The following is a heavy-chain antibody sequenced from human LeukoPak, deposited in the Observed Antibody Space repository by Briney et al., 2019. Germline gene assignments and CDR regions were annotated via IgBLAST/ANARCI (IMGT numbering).Heavy chain of an antibody. D-gene: IGHD5-12*01. CDR1: GFTFSSYA. Sequence: GGSLRLSCAASGFTFSSYAMHWVRQAPGKGLEWVAVISYDGSNKYYADSVKGRFTISRDNSKNTLYLQMNSLRAEDTAVYYCARERIVAPEVGMDVWGQGTTVTVSS. CDR2: ISYDGSNK. CDR3: ARERIVAPEVGMDV. V-gene: IGHV3-30-3*01. J-gene: IGHJ6*02.